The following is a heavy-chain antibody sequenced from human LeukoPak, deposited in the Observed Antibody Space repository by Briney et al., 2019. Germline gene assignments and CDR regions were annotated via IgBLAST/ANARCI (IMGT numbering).Heavy chain of an antibody. CDR3: ARDIYTMVRGNYYYGMDV. D-gene: IGHD3-10*01. Sequence: PGGSLRLSCAASGFTFSSYSMNWVRQAPGKGLEWVSSISSSSSYICYADSVKGRFTISRDNAKNSLYLQMNSLRAEDTAVYYCARDIYTMVRGNYYYGMDVWGQGTTVTVSS. CDR1: GFTFSSYS. V-gene: IGHV3-21*01. CDR2: ISSSSSYI. J-gene: IGHJ6*02.